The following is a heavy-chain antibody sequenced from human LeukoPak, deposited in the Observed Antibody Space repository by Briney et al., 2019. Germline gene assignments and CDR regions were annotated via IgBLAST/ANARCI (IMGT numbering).Heavy chain of an antibody. J-gene: IGHJ4*02. Sequence: GGSLRLSCAASGFTFSDYSMNWVRQAPGKGLEWVSHISSSSSTIYYADSVKGRFTISRDNAKNSLYLQMNSLRAEDTAVYYCARAIMKDIVVVVAATPIGYWGQGTLVTVSS. CDR1: GFTFSDYS. V-gene: IGHV3-48*04. CDR3: ARAIMKDIVVVVAATPIGY. D-gene: IGHD2-15*01. CDR2: ISSSSSTI.